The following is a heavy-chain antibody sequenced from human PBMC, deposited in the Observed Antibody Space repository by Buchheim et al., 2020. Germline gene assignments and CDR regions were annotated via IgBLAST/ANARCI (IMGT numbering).Heavy chain of an antibody. Sequence: EVQLVETGEGLVQPGGSLRLSCAGSGFTFSDYWMTWVRQAPGKGLEWVANIRQDGSERYYVDSVKGRFTISRDNAKNSMFLQMNSLRAEDTAVYYCARVLTEWLLGNWGQGTL. V-gene: IGHV3-7*01. CDR3: ARVLTEWLLGN. CDR2: IRQDGSER. D-gene: IGHD3-3*01. CDR1: GFTFSDYW. J-gene: IGHJ4*02.